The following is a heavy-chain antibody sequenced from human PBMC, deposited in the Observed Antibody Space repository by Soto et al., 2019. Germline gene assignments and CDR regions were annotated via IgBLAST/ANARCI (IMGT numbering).Heavy chain of an antibody. Sequence: PGGSLILSCAASGLNLYNYAMHWVRQAPGKGLEWVAVILYDGSKEYYADSVKGRFIISRDNSRNMVFLQMNSLRPEDTALYYCAKDRAYTYGYFDNWGQGSPVTVSS. J-gene: IGHJ4*02. CDR3: AKDRAYTYGYFDN. CDR1: GLNLYNYA. CDR2: ILYDGSKE. D-gene: IGHD5-18*01. V-gene: IGHV3-30*18.